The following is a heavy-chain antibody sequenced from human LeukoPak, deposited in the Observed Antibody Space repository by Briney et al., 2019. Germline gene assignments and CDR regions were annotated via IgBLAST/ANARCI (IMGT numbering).Heavy chain of an antibody. J-gene: IGHJ4*02. CDR3: ARASPRYSSSWYIAY. V-gene: IGHV3-21*01. D-gene: IGHD6-13*01. Sequence: GGSLRLSCAASGFTFSTYAMNWVRQAPGEGLKWVSCITGDSAYIYYADSVKGRFTISRDNAKNSLYLQMNSLRAEDTAVYYCARASPRYSSSWYIAYWGQGTLVTVSS. CDR1: GFTFSTYA. CDR2: ITGDSAYI.